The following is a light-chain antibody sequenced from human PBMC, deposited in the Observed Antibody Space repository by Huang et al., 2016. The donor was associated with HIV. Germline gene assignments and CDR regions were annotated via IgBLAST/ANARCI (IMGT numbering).Light chain of an antibody. Sequence: DIVMTQSPLSLSVTPGEPASISCRSSQSLLHLNGNNYLDWYLQKPGQSPQLLIYVASRRAAGIPDRFNGSGSGTDFTLKISRVEAEDVGVYYCMQALQTPLTFGGGTKVEVK. CDR3: MQALQTPLT. CDR2: VAS. V-gene: IGKV2-28*01. CDR1: QSLLHLNGNNY. J-gene: IGKJ4*01.